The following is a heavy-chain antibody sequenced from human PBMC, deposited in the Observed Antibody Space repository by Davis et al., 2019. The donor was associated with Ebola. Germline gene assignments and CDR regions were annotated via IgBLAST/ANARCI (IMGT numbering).Heavy chain of an antibody. J-gene: IGHJ5*02. CDR1: CFTFPSSC. CDR2: IWYDGSNK. CDR3: ARDGEVYVPRNWFDP. V-gene: IGHV3-33*01. Sequence: GESLKISCAASCFTFPSSCLHWVRQAPGKGLEWVAVIWYDGSNKYYADSVKGRFTISRDNSKNTLYLQMNSLRAEDTAVYYCARDGEVYVPRNWFDPWGQGTLVTVSS. D-gene: IGHD2-8*01.